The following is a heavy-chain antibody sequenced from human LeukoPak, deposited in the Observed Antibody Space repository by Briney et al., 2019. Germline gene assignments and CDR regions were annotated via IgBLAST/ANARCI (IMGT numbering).Heavy chain of an antibody. J-gene: IGHJ6*02. D-gene: IGHD5-24*01. CDR3: AKDGRDGYNQRFYYYRMDV. V-gene: IGHV3-23*01. CDR1: GFTFSSYA. CDR2: MIGSGGST. Sequence: GECLRLSCAASGFTFSSYAMSWVRQAPGKGLEWVSAMIGSGGSTYYADSVKGRFTISRDNSKNTLYLQMNSLRAEDTAVYYCAKDGRDGYNQRFYYYRMDVWGQGTTVTVS.